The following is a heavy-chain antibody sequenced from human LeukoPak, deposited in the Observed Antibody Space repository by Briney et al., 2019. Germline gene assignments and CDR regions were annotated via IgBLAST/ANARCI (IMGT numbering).Heavy chain of an antibody. V-gene: IGHV1-8*03. Sequence: ASVKVSCKASGYTFTGYYMHWVRQAPGQGLEWMGWINPNSGNTGYAQKFQGRVTITRNTSISTAYMELSSLRSEDTAVYYCARDGYINDAFDIWGQGTMVTVSS. D-gene: IGHD5-24*01. J-gene: IGHJ3*02. CDR1: GYTFTGYY. CDR2: INPNSGNT. CDR3: ARDGYINDAFDI.